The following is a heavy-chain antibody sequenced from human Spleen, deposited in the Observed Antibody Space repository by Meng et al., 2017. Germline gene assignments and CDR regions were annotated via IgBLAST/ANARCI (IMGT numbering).Heavy chain of an antibody. J-gene: IGHJ4*02. Sequence: GESLKISCAASGFTFSSYAMHWVRQAPGKGLEGVAVISYDGSNKYYADSVKGRFTISRDHSKNTLYLQMNSLRAEDTAVYYCARDGLLWFGELLGRIYFDYWGQGTLVTVSS. CDR3: ARDGLLWFGELLGRIYFDY. CDR1: GFTFSSYA. V-gene: IGHV3-30*04. D-gene: IGHD3-10*01. CDR2: ISYDGSNK.